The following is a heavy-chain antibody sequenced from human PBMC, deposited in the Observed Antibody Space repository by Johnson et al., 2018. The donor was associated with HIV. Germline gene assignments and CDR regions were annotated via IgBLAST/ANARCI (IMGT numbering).Heavy chain of an antibody. V-gene: IGHV3-NL1*01. CDR1: EFTFSNYA. CDR2: IYSGGST. D-gene: IGHD5-24*01. Sequence: QVQLVESGGGVVQPGRSLKIYCAVSEFTFSNYAMHWVRQAPGKGLEWVSVIYSGGSTYYADSVKGRFTISRDNAKNSLHLQMNSLRTEDTALYYGAKGQLAVEMATITDAFDLWGQGTMVTVSS. J-gene: IGHJ3*01. CDR3: AKGQLAVEMATITDAFDL.